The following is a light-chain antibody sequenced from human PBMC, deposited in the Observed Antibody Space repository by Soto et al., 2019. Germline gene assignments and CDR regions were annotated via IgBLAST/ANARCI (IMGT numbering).Light chain of an antibody. V-gene: IGKV1-33*01. J-gene: IGKJ5*01. CDR3: QQYDTLPLT. Sequence: DIQMTQSPSSLSASVGARVTITCQASQDITNYLNWYQQKPGKAPKLLIHDSSNLETAVPSRFSGSGSGTYFSFTISSLQPEDIATYYCQQYDTLPLTFGQGTRLEIK. CDR1: QDITNY. CDR2: DSS.